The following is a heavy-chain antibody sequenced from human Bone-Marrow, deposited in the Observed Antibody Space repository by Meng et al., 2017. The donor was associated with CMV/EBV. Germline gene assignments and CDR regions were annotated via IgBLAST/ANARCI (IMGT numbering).Heavy chain of an antibody. CDR1: GYTFTSYY. Sequence: ASVKVSCKASGYTFTSYYMHWVRQAPGQGLEWMGWINPNSGGTNYAQKFQGRVTMTRDTSISTAYMELSRLRSDDTAVYYCARGLDILTGYRPGGVDYWGQGTLVTVSS. V-gene: IGHV1-2*02. CDR2: INPNSGGT. CDR3: ARGLDILTGYRPGGVDY. D-gene: IGHD3-9*01. J-gene: IGHJ4*02.